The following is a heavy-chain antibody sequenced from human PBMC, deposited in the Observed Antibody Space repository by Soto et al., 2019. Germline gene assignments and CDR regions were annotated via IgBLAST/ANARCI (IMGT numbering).Heavy chain of an antibody. D-gene: IGHD1-26*01. V-gene: IGHV3-23*01. CDR3: AKVKWELHPNFDY. CDR1: GFTFSSYA. Sequence: GGSLRLSCAASGFTFSSYAMTWVRQAPGKGLEWVTAISGSSGSTYYADSVKGRFTISRDNSKNTLYLQMNSLRAEDTAVYYCAKVKWELHPNFDYWGQGTLVTVSS. J-gene: IGHJ4*02. CDR2: ISGSSGST.